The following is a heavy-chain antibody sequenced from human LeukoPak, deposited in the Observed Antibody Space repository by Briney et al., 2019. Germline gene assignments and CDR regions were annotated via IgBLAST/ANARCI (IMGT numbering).Heavy chain of an antibody. D-gene: IGHD3-22*01. V-gene: IGHV1-2*02. J-gene: IGHJ4*02. Sequence: GASVKASCKASGYTFTGYYMHWVRQAPGQGLEWMGWINPNSGGTNYAQKFQGRVTMTRDTSISTAYMELSRLRSDDTAVYYCARDPYYYDSSGRDYWGQGTLVTVSS. CDR1: GYTFTGYY. CDR2: INPNSGGT. CDR3: ARDPYYYDSSGRDY.